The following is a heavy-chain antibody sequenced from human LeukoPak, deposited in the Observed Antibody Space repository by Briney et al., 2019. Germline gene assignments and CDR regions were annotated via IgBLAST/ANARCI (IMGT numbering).Heavy chain of an antibody. Sequence: SETLSLTCTVSGGSINSRNYYWGWIRQPPGKGLEWIGTLSYSGSTSYSPSLKSRVSISVDTSKNQFSLKLRSVTAADTAVYYCARWEAGYCKTTTCYYFDYWGQGTLVTVSS. V-gene: IGHV4-39*07. CDR1: GGSINSRNYY. D-gene: IGHD2-2*01. CDR3: ARWEAGYCKTTTCYYFDY. CDR2: LSYSGST. J-gene: IGHJ4*02.